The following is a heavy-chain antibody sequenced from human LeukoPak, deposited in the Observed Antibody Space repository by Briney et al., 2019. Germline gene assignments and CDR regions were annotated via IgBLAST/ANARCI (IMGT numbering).Heavy chain of an antibody. D-gene: IGHD3-22*01. CDR1: GFTFSSYS. Sequence: GGSLRLSCAASGFTFSSYSMNWVRQAPGKGLEWVSSISSSSSYIYYADSVKGRSTISRDNAKNSLYLQMNSLRAEDTAVYYCAKDGGGYYPSYYYYMDVWGKGTTVTISS. J-gene: IGHJ6*03. CDR3: AKDGGGYYPSYYYYMDV. CDR2: ISSSSSYI. V-gene: IGHV3-21*01.